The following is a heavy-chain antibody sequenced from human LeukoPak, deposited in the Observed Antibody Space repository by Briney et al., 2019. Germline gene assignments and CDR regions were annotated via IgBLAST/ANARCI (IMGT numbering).Heavy chain of an antibody. J-gene: IGHJ6*03. CDR2: ISGSGRST. CDR3: AKGDSNDYGFTYYYYYMDV. CDR1: GFTFSNYA. V-gene: IGHV3-23*01. Sequence: LPGGSLRLSCAASGFTFSNYAVSWVRQAPGKGLEWVSTISGSGRSTYYADSVKGRFTISRDNSKNTVYLHMSSLRAEDTAVYYCAKGDSNDYGFTYYYYYMDVWGKGTTVTVSS. D-gene: IGHD3/OR15-3a*01.